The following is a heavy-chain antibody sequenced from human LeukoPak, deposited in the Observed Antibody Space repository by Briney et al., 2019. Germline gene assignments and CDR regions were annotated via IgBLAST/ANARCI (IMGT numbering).Heavy chain of an antibody. V-gene: IGHV1-2*02. CDR1: GYTFTGYY. Sequence: ASVKVSCKASGYTFTGYYMHWVRQAPGQGLEWRGWINPNSGDTKYSQKFQGRVTMTRDTSISTACMELSRLRSDDTAVYYCATQRGSYLWGTDFDYWGQGTLVTVSS. CDR2: INPNSGDT. D-gene: IGHD3-16*01. J-gene: IGHJ4*02. CDR3: ATQRGSYLWGTDFDY.